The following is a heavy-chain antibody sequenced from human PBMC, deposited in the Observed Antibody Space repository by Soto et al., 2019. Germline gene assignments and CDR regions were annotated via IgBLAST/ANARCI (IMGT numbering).Heavy chain of an antibody. J-gene: IGHJ3*02. CDR2: INWNGGST. D-gene: IGHD5-12*01. CDR3: ARVSGYDFSGAFDI. Sequence: GGPLSLSYAASGFTFDDHGMSWVRQPPGKGLEWVSGINWNGGSTGYADSVKGRFTISRDNAKNSLYLQMNSLRAEDTALYYCARVSGYDFSGAFDIWGQGTMVTVSS. V-gene: IGHV3-20*03. CDR1: GFTFDDHG.